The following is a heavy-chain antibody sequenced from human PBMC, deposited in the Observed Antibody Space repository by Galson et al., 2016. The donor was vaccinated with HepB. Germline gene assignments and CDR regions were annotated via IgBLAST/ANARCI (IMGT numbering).Heavy chain of an antibody. Sequence: LSCAASGFTFSSYNMNWIRQALGRGLEWLSYISWTSSTTYYADSVKGRFTISRDNAKNSLYLHMSSLRAEDTAVYYCARDSTWNIVATVLFDPWGQGTLVTVSS. J-gene: IGHJ5*02. CDR2: ISWTSSTT. D-gene: IGHD5-12*01. CDR3: ARDSTWNIVATVLFDP. V-gene: IGHV3-48*01. CDR1: GFTFSSYN.